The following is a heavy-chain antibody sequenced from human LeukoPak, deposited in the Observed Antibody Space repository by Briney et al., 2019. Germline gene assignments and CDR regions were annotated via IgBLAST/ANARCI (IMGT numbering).Heavy chain of an antibody. CDR2: INHSGST. Sequence: PSETLSLTCAVYGGSFSGYYWSWIRQPPGKGLVWIGEINHSGSTNYNPSLKSRVTISVDTSKNQFSLKLSSVTAADTAVYYCARGSSIAARTQRVSWFDPWGQGTLVTVSS. CDR3: ARGSSIAARTQRVSWFDP. D-gene: IGHD6-6*01. J-gene: IGHJ5*02. CDR1: GGSFSGYY. V-gene: IGHV4-34*01.